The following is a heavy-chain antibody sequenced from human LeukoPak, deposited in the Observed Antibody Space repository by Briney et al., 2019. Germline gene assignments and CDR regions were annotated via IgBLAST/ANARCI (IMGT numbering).Heavy chain of an antibody. D-gene: IGHD3-10*01. CDR2: IYTSGST. J-gene: IGHJ2*01. Sequence: PSETLSLTCTVSGGSISSYYGSWIRQPAGKGLEWIGRIYTSGSTNYNPSLKSRVTMSVDTSKNQFSLKLSSVTAADTAVYYCARHDIDRPGRYHWYFDLWGRGTLVTVSS. V-gene: IGHV4-4*07. CDR3: ARHDIDRPGRYHWYFDL. CDR1: GGSISSYY.